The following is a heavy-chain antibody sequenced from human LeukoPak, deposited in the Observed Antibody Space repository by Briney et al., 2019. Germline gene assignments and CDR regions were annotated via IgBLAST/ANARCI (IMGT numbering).Heavy chain of an antibody. CDR2: INPSDIST. D-gene: IGHD6-19*01. Sequence: GASVKVSCKASGYTFTNYFIQWVRQAPGQGLEWMGIINPSDISTTYAQKFQGRITMTRDTTTSTVFMELSRLRSEDTAVYYCARDPPYSSGLYYGMDVWGQGTTVTVSS. V-gene: IGHV1-46*01. J-gene: IGHJ6*02. CDR1: GYTFTNYF. CDR3: ARDPPYSSGLYYGMDV.